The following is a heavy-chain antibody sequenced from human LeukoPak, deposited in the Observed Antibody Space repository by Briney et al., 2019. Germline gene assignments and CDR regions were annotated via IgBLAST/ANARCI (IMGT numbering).Heavy chain of an antibody. J-gene: IGHJ6*03. D-gene: IGHD3-10*01. CDR2: INPNSGGT. CDR1: GYTFTGYY. CDR3: ARDGMVRGVIPYYYYYMDV. V-gene: IGHV1-2*02. Sequence: ASVKVSCKASGYTFTGYYMHWVRQVPGQGLEWMGWINPNSGGTNYAQKFQGRVTMTRDTSISTAYTELSRLRSDDTAVYYCARDGMVRGVIPYYYYYMDVWGKGTTVTISS.